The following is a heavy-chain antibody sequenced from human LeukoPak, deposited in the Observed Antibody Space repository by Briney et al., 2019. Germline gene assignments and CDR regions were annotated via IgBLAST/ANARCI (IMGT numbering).Heavy chain of an antibody. D-gene: IGHD5-12*01. CDR1: GFTLSTYW. J-gene: IGHJ4*02. CDR2: IKQDGSEK. Sequence: GGSLRLSCAASGFTLSTYWMSWVRQAPGKGLEWVANIKQDGSEKYYVDSVKGRFTISRDNAKNSLYLQMNSLRAEDTAVYYCARDAYSGYDSYYFDYWGQGTLVTVSS. CDR3: ARDAYSGYDSYYFDY. V-gene: IGHV3-7*04.